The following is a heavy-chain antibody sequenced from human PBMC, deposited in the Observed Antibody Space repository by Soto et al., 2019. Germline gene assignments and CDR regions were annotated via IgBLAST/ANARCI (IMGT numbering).Heavy chain of an antibody. V-gene: IGHV4-59*01. Sequence: PSETLSLTCSVSGGPISSYFWSWIRQPPGKGLEYIGYIYYTGSTNYNPSLKSRVTISVDTSKNQFSLKLSSVTAADTAVYYCARGGSLGDYYYGMDVWGQGTTVTVSS. J-gene: IGHJ6*02. CDR1: GGPISSYF. CDR2: IYYTGST. D-gene: IGHD3-10*01. CDR3: ARGGSLGDYYYGMDV.